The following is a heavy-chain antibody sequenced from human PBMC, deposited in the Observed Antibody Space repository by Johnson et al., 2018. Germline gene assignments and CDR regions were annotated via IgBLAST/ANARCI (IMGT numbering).Heavy chain of an antibody. CDR1: GFTFSGSA. Sequence: VQLQESGGGLVQPGGSLKLSCAASGFTFSGSAMHWVRQASGKGLEWVGRIRSKANSYATAYAASVKGRFTISRDVSKNTAYLQMNSLKTEDTAVYYCRRFYDVGSGSTTRYGMDVWGQGTTVTVS. V-gene: IGHV3-73*01. CDR2: IRSKANSYAT. D-gene: IGHD3-3*01. CDR3: RRFYDVGSGSTTRYGMDV. J-gene: IGHJ6*02.